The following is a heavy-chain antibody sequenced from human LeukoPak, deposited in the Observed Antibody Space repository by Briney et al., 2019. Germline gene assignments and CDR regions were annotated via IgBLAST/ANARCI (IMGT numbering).Heavy chain of an antibody. CDR3: ARDSLVAAKDY. D-gene: IGHD6-25*01. CDR1: GYTFTSYY. Sequence: GASVKVSCKASGYTFTSYYMHWVRQAPGQGLEWMGIINPSGGSTSYAQKFQGRATMTRDTSTSTVYMELSSLRSEDTAVYYCARDSLVAAKDYWGQGTLVTVSS. CDR2: INPSGGST. V-gene: IGHV1-46*01. J-gene: IGHJ4*02.